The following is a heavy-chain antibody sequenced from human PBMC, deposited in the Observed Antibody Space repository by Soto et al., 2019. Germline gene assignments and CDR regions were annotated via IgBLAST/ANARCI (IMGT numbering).Heavy chain of an antibody. J-gene: IGHJ3*02. V-gene: IGHV4-39*01. D-gene: IGHD6-13*01. CDR2: IYYSGST. CDR3: ARPYSSNGMIDAFDI. Sequence: QLQLQESGPGLVKPSETLSLTCTVSGGSISSSSYYWGWIRQPPGKGLEWIGSIYYSGSTYYNPSLKSRVTISVDTSKNQFSLKLSSVTAADTAVYYCARPYSSNGMIDAFDIWGQGTMVTVSS. CDR1: GGSISSSSYY.